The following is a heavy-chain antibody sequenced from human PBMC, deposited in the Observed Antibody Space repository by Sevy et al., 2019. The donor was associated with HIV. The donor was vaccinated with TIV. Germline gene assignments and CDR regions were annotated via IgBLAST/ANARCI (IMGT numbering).Heavy chain of an antibody. CDR2: IRSKTYGGTT. Sequence: GGSLRLSCTASGFTFADYAMSWCRQAPGKGLEWVGFIRSKTYGGTTEYAASAKGRFTISRDDSKSIAYLQMNSLKTEDTAVYYCTRVRGTISPYYYYSMDVWGQGTTVTVSS. CDR3: TRVRGTISPYYYYSMDV. CDR1: GFTFADYA. V-gene: IGHV3-49*03. D-gene: IGHD3-16*01. J-gene: IGHJ6*02.